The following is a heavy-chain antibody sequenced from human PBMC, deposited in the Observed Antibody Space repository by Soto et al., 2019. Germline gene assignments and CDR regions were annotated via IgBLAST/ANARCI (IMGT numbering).Heavy chain of an antibody. J-gene: IGHJ5*02. CDR2: IHYTGSA. V-gene: IGHV4-31*03. Sequence: SEILSLTCTVSGGSISSGGYYWSWIRQHPGKGLEWIGYIHYTGSAYYHPSLKSRVTISVDRSKNQFSLKLSSVTAADTAVYYCARVPSPGGQGTLVPVSS. CDR3: ARVPSP. CDR1: GGSISSGGYY.